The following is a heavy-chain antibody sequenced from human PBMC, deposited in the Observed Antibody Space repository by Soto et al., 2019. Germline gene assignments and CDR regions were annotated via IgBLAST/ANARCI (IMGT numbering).Heavy chain of an antibody. Sequence: PGGSLRLSCAASGFTFSGYSMNWVRQAPGKGLEWVSSISSSSSYIYYADSVKGRFTISRDNAKNSLYLQMNSLRAEDTAVYYCARGDGGYSGYEVYWGQGTLVTVSS. CDR2: ISSSSSYI. CDR1: GFTFSGYS. CDR3: ARGDGGYSGYEVY. V-gene: IGHV3-21*01. J-gene: IGHJ4*02. D-gene: IGHD5-12*01.